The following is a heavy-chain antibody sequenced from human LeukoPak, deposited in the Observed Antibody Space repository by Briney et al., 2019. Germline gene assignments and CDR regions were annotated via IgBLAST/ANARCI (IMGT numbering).Heavy chain of an antibody. D-gene: IGHD3-22*01. CDR2: ISYDGSNK. CDR3: AKDHLREPYYYDSGGYYYVGYFDY. V-gene: IGHV3-30*18. J-gene: IGHJ4*02. CDR1: GFTFSSYG. Sequence: GGSLRLSCAASGFTFSSYGMHWVRQAPGKGLEWVAVISYDGSNKYYADSVKGRFTISRDNSKNTLYLQMNSLRAEDTAVYYCAKDHLREPYYYDSGGYYYVGYFDYWGQGTLVTVSS.